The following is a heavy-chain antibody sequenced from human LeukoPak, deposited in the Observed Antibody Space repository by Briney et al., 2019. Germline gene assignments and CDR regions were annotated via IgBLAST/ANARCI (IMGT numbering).Heavy chain of an antibody. CDR1: SYTFTNYG. CDR2: MNPNSGST. Sequence: GASVKVSCKASSYTFTNYGINWVRQAPGQGLEWMGWMNPNSGSTDYAQKFQGRVTITRNTSISTAYMELSSLRSEDTAVYYCARGRVIAAAVNWFDPWGQGTLVTVSS. D-gene: IGHD6-13*01. CDR3: ARGRVIAAAVNWFDP. V-gene: IGHV1-8*03. J-gene: IGHJ5*02.